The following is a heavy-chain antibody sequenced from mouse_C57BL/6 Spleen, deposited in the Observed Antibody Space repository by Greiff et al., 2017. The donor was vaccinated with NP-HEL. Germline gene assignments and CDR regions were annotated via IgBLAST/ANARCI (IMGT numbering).Heavy chain of an antibody. V-gene: IGHV1-64*01. CDR2: IHPNSGST. J-gene: IGHJ2*01. CDR1: GYTFTSYW. CDR3: ASLYYSNYDFDY. D-gene: IGHD2-5*01. Sequence: QVQLQQSGAELVKPGASVKLSCKASGYTFTSYWMHWVKQRPGQGLEWIGMIHPNSGSTNYNEKFESKATLTVDKSSSTAYMQLSSLTSEDSAVYYCASLYYSNYDFDYWGQGTTLTVSS.